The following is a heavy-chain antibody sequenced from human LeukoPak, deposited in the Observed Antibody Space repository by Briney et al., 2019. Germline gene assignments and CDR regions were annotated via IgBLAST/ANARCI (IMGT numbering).Heavy chain of an antibody. CDR2: IRSKAYGGTT. V-gene: IGHV3-49*03. Sequence: GGSLRLSCTASGFTFGDYAMSWFRQAPGKGLEWVGFIRSKAYGGTTEYAASVKGRFTISRDDSKSIAYLQMNSLKTEDTAVYYCTREGIVVVPAAEGPFDFWGQGTLVTVSS. CDR3: TREGIVVVPAAEGPFDF. J-gene: IGHJ4*02. CDR1: GFTFGDYA. D-gene: IGHD2-2*01.